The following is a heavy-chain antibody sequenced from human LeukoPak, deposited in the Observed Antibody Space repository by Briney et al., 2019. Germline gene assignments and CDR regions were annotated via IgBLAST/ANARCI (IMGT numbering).Heavy chain of an antibody. Sequence: GGSLRLSCAASGFTFSSNWMHWVRQAPGKGLEWVAVISYDGSNKYYADSVKGRFTISRDNSKNTLYLQMNSLRAEDTAVYYCARARGSSWYFSFDYWGQGTLVTVSS. V-gene: IGHV3-30*19. CDR3: ARARGSSWYFSFDY. D-gene: IGHD6-13*01. CDR1: GFTFSSNW. CDR2: ISYDGSNK. J-gene: IGHJ4*02.